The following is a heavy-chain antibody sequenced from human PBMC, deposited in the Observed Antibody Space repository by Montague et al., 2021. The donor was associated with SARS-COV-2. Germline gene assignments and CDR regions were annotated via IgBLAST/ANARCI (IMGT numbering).Heavy chain of an antibody. CDR1: GFSLSTSGMC. CDR3: ARIPYDILTGLSYGMDV. J-gene: IGHJ6*02. Sequence: PALVIPTQTLTLTCTFSGFSLSTSGMCVSWIRQPPGKALEWLARIDWDDDKYYSTSLKTRLTISKDTSKNQVVLTMTNMDPVDTATYYCARIPYDILTGLSYGMDVWGQGTTVTVSS. D-gene: IGHD3-9*01. CDR2: IDWDDDK. V-gene: IGHV2-70*11.